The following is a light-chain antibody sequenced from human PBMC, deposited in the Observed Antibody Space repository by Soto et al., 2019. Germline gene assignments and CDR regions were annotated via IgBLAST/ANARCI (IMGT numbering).Light chain of an antibody. CDR1: QSISSY. CDR2: AAS. V-gene: IGKV1-39*01. J-gene: IGKJ5*01. CDR3: QQYNRPIT. Sequence: DIQMTQSPSSLSSSVADIFTITCRASQSISSYLNWYQQKPGKAPKLLIYAASSLQSGVPSRFSGSGSGTEFTLTISSLQPDDFATYYCQQYNRPITFGQGTRLEI.